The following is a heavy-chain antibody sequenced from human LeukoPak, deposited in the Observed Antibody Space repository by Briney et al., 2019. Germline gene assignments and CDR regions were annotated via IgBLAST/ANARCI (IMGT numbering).Heavy chain of an antibody. CDR2: IRPSGDNT. CDR3: ARAFRQQLVLRPKKYYYYYMDV. J-gene: IGHJ6*03. V-gene: IGHV3-23*01. Sequence: GGSLRLSCAASGFTFSSYDMTWVRQAPGRGLEWVSSIRPSGDNTYYGDSVKGRFTISRDNSKNSLYLQMNSLRAEDTAVYYCARAFRQQLVLRPKKYYYYYMDVWGKGTTVTVSS. D-gene: IGHD6-13*01. CDR1: GFTFSSYD.